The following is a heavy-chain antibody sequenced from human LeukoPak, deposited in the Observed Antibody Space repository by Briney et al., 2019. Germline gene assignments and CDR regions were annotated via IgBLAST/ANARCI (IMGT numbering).Heavy chain of an antibody. V-gene: IGHV1-69*01. D-gene: IGHD3-22*01. CDR1: GGTFSSYA. CDR2: IIPIFGTA. Sequence: SVKVSCKASGGTFSSYAISWVRQAPGQGLEWMGGIIPIFGTANYAQKFQGRVTITADESTSTAYMGLSSLRSEDTAVYYCARGPNYYDSSGYYYVFDYWGQGTLVTVSS. CDR3: ARGPNYYDSSGYYYVFDY. J-gene: IGHJ4*02.